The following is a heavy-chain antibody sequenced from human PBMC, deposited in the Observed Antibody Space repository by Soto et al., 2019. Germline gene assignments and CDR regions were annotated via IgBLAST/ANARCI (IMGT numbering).Heavy chain of an antibody. V-gene: IGHV1-46*01. CDR3: AREPNESYYFDY. CDR2: IRPSGGRT. D-gene: IGHD5-18*01. J-gene: IGHJ4*02. CDR1: GYTFTNYY. Sequence: ASVKVSCKASGYTFTNYYIHWVRQAPGQGLEWLGIIRPSGGRTEYAQRFQGRVTMTRDTSTSTVYMELTSLTSEDTAVYYCAREPNESYYFDYWGQGTLVTVSS.